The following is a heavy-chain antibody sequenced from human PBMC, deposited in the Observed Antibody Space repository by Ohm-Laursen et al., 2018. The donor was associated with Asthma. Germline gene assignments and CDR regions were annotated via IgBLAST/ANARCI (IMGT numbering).Heavy chain of an antibody. CDR3: AKVDYGQGMDV. D-gene: IGHD4-17*01. CDR2: ISYDENKK. CDR1: GLTINRYG. Sequence: SLRLSCAASGLTINRYGLHWVRRAPGKGLEWVAFISYDENKKYYADSVKGRFTISRDNSKNTLYLQMNSLRAEDTAVYYCAKVDYGQGMDVWGQGTTVTVSS. V-gene: IGHV3-30*18. J-gene: IGHJ6*02.